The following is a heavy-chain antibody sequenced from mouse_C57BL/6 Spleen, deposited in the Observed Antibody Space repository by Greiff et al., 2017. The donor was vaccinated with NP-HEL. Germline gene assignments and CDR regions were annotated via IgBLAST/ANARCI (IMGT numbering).Heavy chain of an antibody. V-gene: IGHV1-22*01. D-gene: IGHD1-1*01. J-gene: IGHJ2*01. CDR1: GYTFTDYN. CDR2: INPNNGGT. CDR3: ASRDYGSSQFLDY. Sequence: VQLKESGPELVKPGASVKMSCKASGYTFTDYNMHWVKQSHGKSLEWIGYINPNNGGTSYNQKFKGKATLTVNKSSSTAYMELRSLTSEDSAVYYCASRDYGSSQFLDYWGQGTTLTVSS.